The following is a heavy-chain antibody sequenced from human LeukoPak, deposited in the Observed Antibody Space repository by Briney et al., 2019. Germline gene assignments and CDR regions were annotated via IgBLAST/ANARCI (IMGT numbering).Heavy chain of an antibody. Sequence: SETLSLTCTVSGGSISSSSYYWGWIRQPPGKGLEWIGSIYYSGSTYYNPSLKSRVTISVDTSKNQFSLKLSSVTAADTAVYYCAPMVTSYYFDYWGQGTLVTVSS. CDR1: GGSISSSSYY. D-gene: IGHD5-18*01. V-gene: IGHV4-39*07. J-gene: IGHJ4*02. CDR3: APMVTSYYFDY. CDR2: IYYSGST.